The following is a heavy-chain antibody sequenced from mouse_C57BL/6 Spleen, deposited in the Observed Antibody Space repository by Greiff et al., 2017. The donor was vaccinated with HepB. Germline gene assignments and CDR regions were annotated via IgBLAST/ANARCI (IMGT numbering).Heavy chain of an antibody. CDR3: ARDGNYVYSYYFDY. V-gene: IGHV1-39*01. CDR1: GYSFTDYN. D-gene: IGHD2-1*01. Sequence: VHVKQSGPELVKPGASVKISCKASGYSFTDYNMNWVKQSNGKSLEWIGVINPNYGTTSYNQKFKGKATLTVDQSSSTAYMQLNSLTSEDSAVYYCARDGNYVYSYYFDYWGQGTTLTVSS. J-gene: IGHJ2*01. CDR2: INPNYGTT.